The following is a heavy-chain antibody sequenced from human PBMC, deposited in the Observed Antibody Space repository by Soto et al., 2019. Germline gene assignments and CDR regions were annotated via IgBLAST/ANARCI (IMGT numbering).Heavy chain of an antibody. CDR2: IYYSGST. Sequence: QLQLQESGPGLVKPSETLSLTCTVSGGSISSSSYYWGWIRQPPGKGLEWIGSIYYSGSTYYNPSLKSRVTISVDTSKNQFSLKLSSVTAADTAVYYCASGTAHNWFDPWGQGTLVTVSS. CDR1: GGSISSSSYY. CDR3: ASGTAHNWFDP. V-gene: IGHV4-39*01. J-gene: IGHJ5*02. D-gene: IGHD1-26*01.